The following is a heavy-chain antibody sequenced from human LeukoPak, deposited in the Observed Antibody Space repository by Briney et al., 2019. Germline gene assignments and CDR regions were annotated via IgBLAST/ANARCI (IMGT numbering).Heavy chain of an antibody. Sequence: LPGGSLRLSCAASGFTFSTYAMSWVRQAPGKGLEWVSTISGSGANTYYADSVKGRFTISRDNSKNTLYLQMNSLRAEDTAVYYCASGYYGSGSLVDYWGQGTLVTVSS. D-gene: IGHD3-10*01. J-gene: IGHJ4*02. CDR1: GFTFSTYA. CDR3: ASGYYGSGSLVDY. V-gene: IGHV3-23*01. CDR2: ISGSGANT.